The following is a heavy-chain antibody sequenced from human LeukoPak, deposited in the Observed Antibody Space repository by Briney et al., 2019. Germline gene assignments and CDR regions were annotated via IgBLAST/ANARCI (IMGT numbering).Heavy chain of an antibody. D-gene: IGHD4-17*01. CDR2: IKEDGSDN. Sequence: GGSLRLSCAVSGFMLSKYWMSWVRQGPGKGLEWVAHIKEDGSDNYYVESVRGRFTISRDNAKNSLYLQMEFLRDEDTALYYCARVISGDYCDYWGQGTLVTVSS. CDR1: GFMLSKYW. V-gene: IGHV3-7*01. CDR3: ARVISGDYCDY. J-gene: IGHJ4*02.